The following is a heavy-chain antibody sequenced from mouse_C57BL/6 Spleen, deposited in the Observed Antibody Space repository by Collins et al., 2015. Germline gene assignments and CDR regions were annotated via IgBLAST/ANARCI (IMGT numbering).Heavy chain of an antibody. Sequence: QVQLQQSGAELARPGASVKLSCKASGYTFTSYWMQWVKQRPGQGLEWIGAIYPGDGDTRYTQKFKGKATLTADKSSSTAYMQLSSLASEDSAVYYCARGNGNYGFAYWGQGTLVTVSA. V-gene: IGHV1-87*01. CDR1: GYTFTSYW. CDR2: IYPGDGDT. D-gene: IGHD2-1*01. J-gene: IGHJ3*01. CDR3: ARGNGNYGFAY.